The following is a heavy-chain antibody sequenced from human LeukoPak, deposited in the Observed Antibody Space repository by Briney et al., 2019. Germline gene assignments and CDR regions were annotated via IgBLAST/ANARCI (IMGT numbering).Heavy chain of an antibody. Sequence: ASVKVSCKASGYTFSNYGISWVRQAPGHGLEWMGWISGHSGNTNYAPKFQGRATMTTDTSTNTVYMELSSLRSEDTAVYYCARPRNSGRWGFDYWGQGTLVTVSS. D-gene: IGHD3-16*01. CDR1: GYTFSNYG. J-gene: IGHJ4*02. CDR2: ISGHSGNT. V-gene: IGHV1-18*01. CDR3: ARPRNSGRWGFDY.